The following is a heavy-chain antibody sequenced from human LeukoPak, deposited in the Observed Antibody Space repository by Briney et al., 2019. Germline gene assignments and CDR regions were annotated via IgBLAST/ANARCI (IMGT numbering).Heavy chain of an antibody. J-gene: IGHJ6*03. CDR2: ISGSGGST. D-gene: IGHD1-26*01. CDR3: AKDGVGRTYYYYMDV. Sequence: GGSLRLPCAASGFTFSSYAMSWVRQAPGKGLEWVSAISGSGGSTYYADSVKGRFTISRDNSKNTLYLQMNSLRAEDTAVYYCAKDGVGRTYYYYMDVWGKGTTVTVSS. V-gene: IGHV3-23*01. CDR1: GFTFSSYA.